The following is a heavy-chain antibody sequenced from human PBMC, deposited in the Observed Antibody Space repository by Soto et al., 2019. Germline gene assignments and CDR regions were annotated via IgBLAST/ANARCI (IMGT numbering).Heavy chain of an antibody. CDR1: GDSITSGDYY. J-gene: IGHJ4*02. CDR2: IYSSVNT. V-gene: IGHV4-30-4*01. CDR3: ATTDARGYSYGSRDF. Sequence: QVQLQESGPGLVRPSQTLSLTCTVSGDSITSGDYYWTWIRQPPGKGLEWLGCIYSSVNTYYSPSLMSSITISIDTSKNQFFLRLSSVTAADTAIYYCATTDARGYSYGSRDFWGQGTVVTVS. D-gene: IGHD5-18*01.